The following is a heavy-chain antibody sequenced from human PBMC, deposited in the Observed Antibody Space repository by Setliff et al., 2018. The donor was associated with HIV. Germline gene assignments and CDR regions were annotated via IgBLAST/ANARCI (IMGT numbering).Heavy chain of an antibody. D-gene: IGHD3-16*01. V-gene: IGHV1-46*01. Sequence: ASVKVSCKVSGYTLTKLSMHWVRQAPGKGLEWMGIINPSGGSTSYAQRFQGRVTMTRDTSTSTVYMEVSSLNSEDTAIYYCARVEGAASAPSDWGQGTLVTVSS. CDR3: ARVEGAASAPSD. CDR2: INPSGGST. CDR1: GYTLTKLS. J-gene: IGHJ4*02.